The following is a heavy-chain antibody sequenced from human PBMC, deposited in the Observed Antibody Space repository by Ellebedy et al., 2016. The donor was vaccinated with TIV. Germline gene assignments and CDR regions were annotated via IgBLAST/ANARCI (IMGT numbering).Heavy chain of an antibody. Sequence: MPSETLSLTCTVSGVSISSHYCSWIRQPPGNGLEWIGDMSYSGSTNYNPSLESRVTISVDTSNNQFSLKLSSVTAADTAVYYCAIKQTYPSGWGLYNWFDPWGQGTLVTVSS. D-gene: IGHD6-19*01. CDR3: AIKQTYPSGWGLYNWFDP. CDR1: GVSISSHY. J-gene: IGHJ5*02. V-gene: IGHV4-59*11. CDR2: MSYSGST.